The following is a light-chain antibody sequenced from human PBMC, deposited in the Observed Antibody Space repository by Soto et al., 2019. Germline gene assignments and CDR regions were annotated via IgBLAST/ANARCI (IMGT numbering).Light chain of an antibody. J-gene: IGKJ4*01. Sequence: DIQLTQSPCFLSASLGDRVTITCRASQGIGTYLAWYQQKPGKAPKLLISGASTLQSGVSSRFSGGGSGTEFTLTISSLQPEDFATYFCQQLHTFGVTFGGGTKVDIK. CDR3: QQLHTFGVT. CDR1: QGIGTY. CDR2: GAS. V-gene: IGKV1-9*01.